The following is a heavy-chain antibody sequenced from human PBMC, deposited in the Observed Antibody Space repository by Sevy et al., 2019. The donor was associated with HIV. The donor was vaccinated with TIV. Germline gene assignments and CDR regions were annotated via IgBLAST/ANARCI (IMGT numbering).Heavy chain of an antibody. V-gene: IGHV3-30*02. Sequence: GGSLRLSCAASGFTFSNHGMHWVRQAPGKGLEWVAFIRYDGSEQYYTESVKGRFTISRDSSKNMLYLQMNSLRAEDTAVYYCARDRLGITISAEWGGGMDVWGQGTTVTVSS. CDR2: IRYDGSEQ. CDR3: ARDRLGITISAEWGGGMDV. D-gene: IGHD3-3*01. J-gene: IGHJ6*02. CDR1: GFTFSNHG.